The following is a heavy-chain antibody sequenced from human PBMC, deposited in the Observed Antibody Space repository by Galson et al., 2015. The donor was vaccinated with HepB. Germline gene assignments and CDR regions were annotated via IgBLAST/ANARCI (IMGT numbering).Heavy chain of an antibody. J-gene: IGHJ5*02. CDR2: FDPEDGET. D-gene: IGHD3-10*01. V-gene: IGHV1-24*01. CDR3: ATGYYYGSGSYKRGDNWFDP. Sequence: CKVSGYTLTELSMHWVRQAPGKGLEWMGGFDPEDGETIYAQKFQGRVTMTEDTSTDTAYMELSSLRSEDTAVYYCATGYYYGSGSYKRGDNWFDPWGQGTLVTVSS. CDR1: GYTLTELS.